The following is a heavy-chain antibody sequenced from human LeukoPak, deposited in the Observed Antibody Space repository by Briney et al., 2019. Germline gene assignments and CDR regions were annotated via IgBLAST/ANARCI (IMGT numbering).Heavy chain of an antibody. CDR2: IKQDGSEK. J-gene: IGHJ4*02. V-gene: IGHV3-7*03. D-gene: IGHD6-13*01. CDR1: GFTFSNYW. Sequence: PGGSLRLSCAASGFTFSNYWMTWVRQAPGKGLELVANIKQDGSEKYYVDSVKGRFTISRDNAKNSLYLQMNSLRAEDTAVYYCARAGPEYSSSWYDYFDYWGQGTLVTVSS. CDR3: ARAGPEYSSSWYDYFDY.